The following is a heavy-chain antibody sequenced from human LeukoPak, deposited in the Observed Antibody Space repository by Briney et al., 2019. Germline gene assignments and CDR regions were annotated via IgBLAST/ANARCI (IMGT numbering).Heavy chain of an antibody. Sequence: SGGSLRLSCLASGITFSSYWMSWVRQAPGKGLEWVANIRRDGSEKNYLDSVKGRFTISRDNAKNSLYLQMNSLRAEDTAVYYCTTVRYRSGFDPWGQGTLVTVSS. J-gene: IGHJ5*02. CDR3: TTVRYRSGFDP. CDR1: GITFSSYW. V-gene: IGHV3-7*02. D-gene: IGHD5-18*01. CDR2: IRRDGSEK.